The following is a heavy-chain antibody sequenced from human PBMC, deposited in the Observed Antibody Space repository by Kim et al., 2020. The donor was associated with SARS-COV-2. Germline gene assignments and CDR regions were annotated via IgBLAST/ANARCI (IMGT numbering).Heavy chain of an antibody. CDR2: INNGGAT. D-gene: IGHD3-10*01. CDR3: APGLGVRGVH. CDR1: GFTFSTST. J-gene: IGHJ4*02. V-gene: IGHV3-23*01. Sequence: GGSLRLSCAASGFTFSTSTMSWVRQPPGKGLEWISSINNGGATNYADSVKGPVTISRDNSRNTLYLQMNSLRADDTAVYFCAPGLGVRGVHWGQGTLVTVSS.